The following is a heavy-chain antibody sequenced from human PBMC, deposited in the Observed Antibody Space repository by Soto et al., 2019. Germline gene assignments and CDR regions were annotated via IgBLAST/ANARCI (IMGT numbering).Heavy chain of an antibody. CDR2: IIPIFGTA. J-gene: IGHJ4*02. CDR3: AMYNWNYGIRYGFDY. D-gene: IGHD1-7*01. V-gene: IGHV1-69*13. CDR1: GGTFSSYA. Sequence: GASVKVSCKASGGTFSSYAISWVRQAPGQGLEWMGGIIPIFGTANYAQKFQGRVTITADESTSTAYMELSSLRSEDTAVYYCAMYNWNYGIRYGFDYWGQGTQVTVSS.